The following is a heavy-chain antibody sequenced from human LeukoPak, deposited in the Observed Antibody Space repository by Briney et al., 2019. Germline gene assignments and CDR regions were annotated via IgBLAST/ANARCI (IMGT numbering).Heavy chain of an antibody. J-gene: IGHJ4*02. V-gene: IGHV3-30-3*01. D-gene: IGHD4-17*01. CDR2: ISCDGSNK. CDR3: ARDLGATVTHLYYFDY. CDR1: GFTFSSYA. Sequence: PGGSLRLSCAASGFTFSSYAMHWVRQAPGKGLELVAVISCDGSNKYYADSVKGRFTISRDNSKNTLYLQMNSLRAEDTAVYYCARDLGATVTHLYYFDYWGQGTLVTVSS.